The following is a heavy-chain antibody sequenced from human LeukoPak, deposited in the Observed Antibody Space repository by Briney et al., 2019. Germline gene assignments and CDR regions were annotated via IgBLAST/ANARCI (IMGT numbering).Heavy chain of an antibody. J-gene: IGHJ1*01. Sequence: SETLSLTCAVYGGSFSGYYWSWIRQPPGKGLEWIGEINHSGSTNYNPSLKSRVTISVDTSKNQFSLKLSSVTAVDTAVYYCASKQPPTIGKYFQHWGQGTLVTVSS. CDR3: ASKQPPTIGKYFQH. V-gene: IGHV4-34*01. D-gene: IGHD1/OR15-1a*01. CDR1: GGSFSGYY. CDR2: INHSGST.